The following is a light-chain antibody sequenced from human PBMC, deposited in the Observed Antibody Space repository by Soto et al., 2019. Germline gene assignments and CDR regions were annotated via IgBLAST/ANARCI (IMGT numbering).Light chain of an antibody. J-gene: IGLJ1*01. CDR2: AND. CDR3: GAWDDSLNVYL. CDR1: SSNIGGNT. V-gene: IGLV1-44*01. Sequence: QSVLTQPPSASGTPGQRVTISCSGSSSNIGGNTVHWYQQLPGTAPRLLIFANDQRPSGVPDRFSGSKSGTSASLAITGIQTGDGGEYSCGAWDDSLNVYLFGGGTKVTVL.